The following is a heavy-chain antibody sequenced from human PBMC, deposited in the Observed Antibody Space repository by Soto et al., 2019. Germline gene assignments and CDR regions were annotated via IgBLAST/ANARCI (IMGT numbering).Heavy chain of an antibody. J-gene: IGHJ5*02. CDR1: GFTLSTYW. CDR2: TDSDGTFT. D-gene: IGHD3-22*01. Sequence: GGSLRLSCVASGFTLSTYWMHWVRQTPGEGLVWVSHTDSDGTFTTYADSVKGRFTVSRDNSKNTMYLQMNSLRVEDTAVYYCARDLPDDSLPWGQGTLVTVSS. V-gene: IGHV3-74*01. CDR3: ARDLPDDSLP.